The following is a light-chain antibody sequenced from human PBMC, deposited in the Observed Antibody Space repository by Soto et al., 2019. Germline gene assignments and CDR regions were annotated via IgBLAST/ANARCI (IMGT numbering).Light chain of an antibody. CDR1: FSNIGSNY. J-gene: IGLJ3*02. CDR3: AAWNASVWV. Sequence: QSVLTQPPSASGAPGQRVTISCSGSFSNIGSNYVYWYQQLPGTAPRPLIYRNGQRPSGVPDRFSGSKSGASASLDISGLRSEDEADYYCAAWNASVWVFGGGTKVTVL. CDR2: RNG. V-gene: IGLV1-47*01.